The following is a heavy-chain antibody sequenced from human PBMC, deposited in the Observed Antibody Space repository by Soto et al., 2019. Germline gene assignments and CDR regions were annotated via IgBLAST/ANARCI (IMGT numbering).Heavy chain of an antibody. CDR1: GFILNNYA. CDR3: AKRGRNWGAVDF. D-gene: IGHD7-27*01. CDR2: IGGTDGDSDGVP. Sequence: VQLLESGGDLVQPGGSLRLSCVASGFILNNYAMSWVRQAPGKGLEWVSTIGGTDGDSDGVPWYEDSVKGRFTFSRASSANVLFLHMDNLRADASALYYCAKRGRNWGAVDFCGQGTTVVVSS. V-gene: IGHV3-23*01. J-gene: IGHJ3*01.